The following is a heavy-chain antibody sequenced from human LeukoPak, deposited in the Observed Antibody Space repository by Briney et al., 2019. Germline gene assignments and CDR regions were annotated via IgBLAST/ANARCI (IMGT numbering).Heavy chain of an antibody. CDR3: ARENPSGYYNRPIDY. D-gene: IGHD3-22*01. V-gene: IGHV4-59*01. CDR1: GASISSYY. CDR2: IYYSGSI. Sequence: PSETLSLTCTVSGASISSYYWSWIRQPPGKGLEWIGDIYYSGSIKYNPSLKSRVTMSVDTSKNQFSLKLSSVTAADTAIYYCARENPSGYYNRPIDYWGXXXLVTVSS. J-gene: IGHJ4*01.